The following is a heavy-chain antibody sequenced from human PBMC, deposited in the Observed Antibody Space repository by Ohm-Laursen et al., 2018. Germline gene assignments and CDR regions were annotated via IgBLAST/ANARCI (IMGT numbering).Heavy chain of an antibody. Sequence: SLRLSCAASGFTSGFTFSDYYMSWIRQAPGKGLEWVSYITSSSRTVYYADSVKGRFTISRDNAKNSLYLQMNSLRAEDTAVYYCARGLPFDIWGQGTMVTVSS. J-gene: IGHJ3*02. CDR2: ITSSSRTV. CDR3: ARGLPFDI. V-gene: IGHV3-11*04. D-gene: IGHD3-16*01. CDR1: GFTFSDYY.